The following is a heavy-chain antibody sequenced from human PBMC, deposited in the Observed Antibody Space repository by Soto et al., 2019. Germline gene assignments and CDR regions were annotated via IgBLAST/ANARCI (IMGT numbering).Heavy chain of an antibody. CDR2: IKQDGSEK. Sequence: GGSLRLSCAASGFTFSSYWMSWVRQAPGKGLEWVANIKQDGSEKYYVDSVKGRFTISRDNAKNSLYLQMNSLRAEDTAVYYCAREKEGGDPRGGYYYYYMDVWGKGTTVTVSS. CDR1: GFTFSSYW. V-gene: IGHV3-7*01. J-gene: IGHJ6*03. D-gene: IGHD2-21*02. CDR3: AREKEGGDPRGGYYYYYMDV.